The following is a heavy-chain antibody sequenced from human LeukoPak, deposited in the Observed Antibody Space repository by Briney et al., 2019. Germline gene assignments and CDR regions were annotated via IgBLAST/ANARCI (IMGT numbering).Heavy chain of an antibody. V-gene: IGHV4-38-2*01. J-gene: IGHJ4*02. CDR1: GYSISSGYY. D-gene: IGHD6-6*01. CDR3: ARRRGYSSSSVDY. CDR2: IYHSEST. Sequence: SETLSLTCAVSGYSISSGYYWGWIRQPRGKGLEWIGSIYHSESTYYNPSLKSRVTISVDTSKNQFSLKLSSVTAADTAVYYCARRRGYSSSSVDYWGQGTLVTVSS.